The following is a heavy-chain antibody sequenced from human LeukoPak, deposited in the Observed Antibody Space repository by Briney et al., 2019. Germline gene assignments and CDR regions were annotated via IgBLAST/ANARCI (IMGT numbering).Heavy chain of an antibody. CDR1: GFTFSSYA. CDR2: ISSNGGST. J-gene: IGHJ4*02. Sequence: GGSLRLSCAASGFTFSSYAMHWVRQAPGKGLEYVSAISSNGGSTYYANSAKGRFTISRDNSKNTLYLQMGSLGAEDLTVYYGARVCVDCSSSGCYGCVDYWGQGTLVTVSS. D-gene: IGHD2-2*01. CDR3: ARVCVDCSSSGCYGCVDY. V-gene: IGHV3-64*01.